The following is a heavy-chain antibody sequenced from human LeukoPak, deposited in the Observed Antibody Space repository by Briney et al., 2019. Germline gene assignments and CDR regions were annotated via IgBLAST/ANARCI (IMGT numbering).Heavy chain of an antibody. CDR2: ISWNGARI. D-gene: IGHD6-19*01. CDR1: GFTFAEYT. V-gene: IGHV3-43*01. Sequence: PGGSLRLSCAAYGFTFAEYTMHWVRQAPGKGLEWVSLISWNGARIHYGDSVKGRFTISRENSKNSLYLQMNSLRTEDTALYYCVKDLVAASENVRGWYPMDYWGQGTLVTVSS. J-gene: IGHJ4*02. CDR3: VKDLVAASENVRGWYPMDY.